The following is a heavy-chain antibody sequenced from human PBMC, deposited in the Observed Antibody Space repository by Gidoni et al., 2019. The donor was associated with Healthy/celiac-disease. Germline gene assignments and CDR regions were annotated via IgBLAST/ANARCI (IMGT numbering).Heavy chain of an antibody. J-gene: IGHJ4*02. CDR3: ARGPSGYYFDY. Sequence: PIFGTANYAQKFQGRVTITADKSTSTAYMELSSLRSEDTAVYYCARGPSGYYFDYWGQGTLVTVSS. V-gene: IGHV1-69*06. D-gene: IGHD3-22*01. CDR2: PIFGTA.